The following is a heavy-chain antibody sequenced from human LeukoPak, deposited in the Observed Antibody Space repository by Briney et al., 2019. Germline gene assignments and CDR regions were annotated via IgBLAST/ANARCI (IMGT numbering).Heavy chain of an antibody. CDR2: IYTSGST. V-gene: IGHV4-4*09. CDR1: GGSISSYY. CDR3: ARHLMEGLNAFDI. Sequence: SETLSLTCTVSGGSISSYYWSWIRQPPGKGLEWIGYIYTSGSTNYNPSLKSRVTISVDTSKNQFSLKLSSVTAADTAVYYCARHLMEGLNAFDIWGQGTMVTVSS. J-gene: IGHJ3*02. D-gene: IGHD1-1*01.